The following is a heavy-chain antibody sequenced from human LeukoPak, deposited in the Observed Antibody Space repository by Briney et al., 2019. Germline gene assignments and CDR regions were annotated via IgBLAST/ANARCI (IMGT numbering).Heavy chain of an antibody. CDR2: IYSSGST. CDR3: ARHHYDYVWGSYRYGYYFDY. CDR1: GDSISSYY. J-gene: IGHJ4*02. Sequence: PSETLSLTCTVSGDSISSYYWSWIRQSAGQGLDWIGRIYSSGSTKYNPSLKSRVSMSVDTSKNQFSLKLSSVTAADTAVYYCARHHYDYVWGSYRYGYYFDYWGQGTLVTVSS. V-gene: IGHV4-4*07. D-gene: IGHD3-16*02.